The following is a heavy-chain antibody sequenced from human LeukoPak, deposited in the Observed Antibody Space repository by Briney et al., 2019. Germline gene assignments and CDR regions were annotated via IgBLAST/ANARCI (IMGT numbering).Heavy chain of an antibody. J-gene: IGHJ5*02. V-gene: IGHV3-33*08. Sequence: PGGSLRLSCAASGFTFSDYYMSWIRQAPGKGLEWVAVIWYDGSNKYYADSVKGRFTISRDNSKNTLYLQMNSLRAEDTAVYYCARDSVGGGGNWFDPWGQGTLVTVSS. CDR3: ARDSVGGGGNWFDP. CDR2: IWYDGSNK. D-gene: IGHD3-10*01. CDR1: GFTFSDYY.